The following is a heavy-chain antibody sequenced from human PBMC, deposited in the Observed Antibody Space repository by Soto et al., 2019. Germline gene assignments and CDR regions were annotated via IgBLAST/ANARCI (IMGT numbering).Heavy chain of an antibody. CDR2: ISYDGGNK. V-gene: IGHV3-30*03. Sequence: GGSLRLSCVASGFTFSTYGMHWVRQAPGKGLEWVAVISYDGGNKYYEDSVKGRFTISRDNSKNTLYLQMNSLRAEDTAVYYCARDGEWELLSTQTPHYFDYWGQGTLVTVSS. D-gene: IGHD1-26*01. CDR3: ARDGEWELLSTQTPHYFDY. J-gene: IGHJ4*02. CDR1: GFTFSTYG.